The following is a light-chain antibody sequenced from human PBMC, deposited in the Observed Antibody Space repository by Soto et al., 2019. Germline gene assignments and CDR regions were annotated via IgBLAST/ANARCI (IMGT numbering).Light chain of an antibody. Sequence: IVMTQSPATLSVSTGDRATLSCRASQSVDNDLAWYQQKPGQPPRLLIYDASTRATGIPARFSGSQSGTEFTLTISSLLSEDFAVYFCQQYNNWPLTFGGGTKVETK. CDR2: DAS. CDR1: QSVDND. J-gene: IGKJ4*01. V-gene: IGKV3D-15*01. CDR3: QQYNNWPLT.